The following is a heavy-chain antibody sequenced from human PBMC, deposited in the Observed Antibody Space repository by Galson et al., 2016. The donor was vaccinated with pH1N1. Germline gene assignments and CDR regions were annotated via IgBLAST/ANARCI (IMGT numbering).Heavy chain of an antibody. CDR1: GFTSTDFW. CDR2: IKQDGSDQ. J-gene: IGHJ5*02. V-gene: IGHV3-7*01. Sequence: SLRLSCAASGFTSTDFWMTWVRQPPGRGLEWVANIKQDGSDQNYVDSVKGRFTISRDNAKNSLYLQMDSLGAEDTAVYYCIREYWSLYHWGQGTLVTVST. CDR3: IREYWSLYH. D-gene: IGHD2-8*02.